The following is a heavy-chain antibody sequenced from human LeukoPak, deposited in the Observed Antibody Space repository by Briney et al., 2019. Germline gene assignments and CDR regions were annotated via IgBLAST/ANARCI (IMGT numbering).Heavy chain of an antibody. CDR1: GFTFTSYW. CDR2: IRSTGGTT. D-gene: IGHD6-13*01. Sequence: GGSLRLSCAASGFTFTSYWMHWVRQAPGKGLESVSDIRSTGGTTAYADSVKGRFTISRDNSRNTLYLQMNSLRAEDTAVYYCARADRYGTTWYGRVDYWGQGTLVTVSS. V-gene: IGHV3-23*01. CDR3: ARADRYGTTWYGRVDY. J-gene: IGHJ4*02.